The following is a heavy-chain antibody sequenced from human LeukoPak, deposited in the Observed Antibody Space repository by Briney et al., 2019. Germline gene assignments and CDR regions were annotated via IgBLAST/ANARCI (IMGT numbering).Heavy chain of an antibody. D-gene: IGHD2-8*01. V-gene: IGHV1-2*02. Sequence: ASVKVSCKASGYTFTDYYMEWVRQAPGQGLEWMGWINPNSGGTNHAQKFQGRVTMTRDTSISTAYMELSRLRSDDTAVYYCARVRSYCTNGVCYWDLDYWGQGTLVTVSS. CDR1: GYTFTDYY. J-gene: IGHJ4*02. CDR2: INPNSGGT. CDR3: ARVRSYCTNGVCYWDLDY.